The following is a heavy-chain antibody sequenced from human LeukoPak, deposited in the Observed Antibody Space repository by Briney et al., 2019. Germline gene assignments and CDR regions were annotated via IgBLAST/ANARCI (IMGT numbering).Heavy chain of an antibody. CDR2: INHSGST. J-gene: IGHJ4*02. V-gene: IGHV4-39*07. CDR3: ARDLTGYYKGGS. Sequence: SETLSLTCTVSGGSISSGDYYWSWIRQPPGKGLEWIGEINHSGSTNYNPSLKSRVTISVDTSKNQFSLKLSSVTAADTAVYYCARDLTGYYKGGSWGQGTLVTVSS. D-gene: IGHD3-9*01. CDR1: GGSISSGDYY.